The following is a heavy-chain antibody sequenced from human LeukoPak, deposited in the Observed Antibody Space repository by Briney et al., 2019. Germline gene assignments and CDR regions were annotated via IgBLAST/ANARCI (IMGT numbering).Heavy chain of an antibody. CDR1: GFTFSSYS. J-gene: IGHJ3*02. Sequence: GGSLRLSCAASGFTFSSYSMNWVRQAPGKGLEWVSSISSSSSYIYYADSVKGRFTISRDNAKNSLYLQMNSLRAEDTAVYYCARDLYSYGAFDTWGQGTMVTVSS. CDR2: ISSSSSYI. D-gene: IGHD5-18*01. CDR3: ARDLYSYGAFDT. V-gene: IGHV3-21*01.